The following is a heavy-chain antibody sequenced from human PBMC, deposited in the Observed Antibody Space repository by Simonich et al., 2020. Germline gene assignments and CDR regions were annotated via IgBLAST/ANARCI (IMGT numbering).Heavy chain of an antibody. J-gene: IGHJ3*02. CDR1: GGSISSSSYY. V-gene: IGHV4-39*01. CDR3: ARHAGFAFDI. Sequence: QLQLQESGPGLVKPSETLSLTCTVSGGSISSSSYYWGWIRQPPGTGLEWIGGIYYSGRTSYNPSLKSRVTISVDTSKNQFSLKLSSVTAADTAVYYCARHAGFAFDIWGQGTMVTVSS. D-gene: IGHD6-13*01. CDR2: IYYSGRT.